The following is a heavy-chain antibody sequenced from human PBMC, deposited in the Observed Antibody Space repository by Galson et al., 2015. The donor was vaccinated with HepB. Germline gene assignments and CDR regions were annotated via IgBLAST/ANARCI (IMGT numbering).Heavy chain of an antibody. V-gene: IGHV3-30*18. CDR2: ISYDGSDE. Sequence: SLRLSCAASGFAFNTYGMHWVRQAPGKGLEWGAVISYDGSDESYADSVKGRFTISRDNSKNTVYLQINSLRVEDTAVYYCAKGGCSAGRCYSNYWGQGTLVTVSS. D-gene: IGHD2-15*01. CDR3: AKGGCSAGRCYSNY. J-gene: IGHJ4*02. CDR1: GFAFNTYG.